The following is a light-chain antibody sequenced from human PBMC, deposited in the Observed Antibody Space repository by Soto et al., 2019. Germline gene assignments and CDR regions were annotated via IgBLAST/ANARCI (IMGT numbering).Light chain of an antibody. V-gene: IGLV2-14*01. CDR3: SSYTSNSPYV. CDR1: SGDIGSYNY. J-gene: IGLJ1*01. CDR2: EVS. Sequence: QSVLTQPASVSGSPGQSITISCTGTSGDIGSYNYVSWYQQHPGKAPKLLIYEVSNRPSGVSNRFSGSKSGNTASLTISGLQAEDEADYYCSSYTSNSPYVFGTGTKLTVL.